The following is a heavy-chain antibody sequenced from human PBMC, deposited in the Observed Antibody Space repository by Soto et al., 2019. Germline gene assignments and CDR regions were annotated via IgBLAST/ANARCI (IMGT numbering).Heavy chain of an antibody. CDR2: INAGNGNT. D-gene: IGHD2-2*01. CDR1: GYTFTSYA. CDR3: ARPSHCSSTSCPPLY. Sequence: AASVKVSCKASGYTFTSYAMHWVRQAPGQRLEWMGWINAGNGNTKYSQKFQGRVTITRDTSASTAYMELSSLRSEDTAVYYCARPSHCSSTSCPPLYWGQGTLVTV. V-gene: IGHV1-3*01. J-gene: IGHJ4*02.